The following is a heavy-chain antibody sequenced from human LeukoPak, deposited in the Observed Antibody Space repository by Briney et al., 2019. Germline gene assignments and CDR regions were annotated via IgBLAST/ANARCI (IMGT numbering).Heavy chain of an antibody. Sequence: NAGGSLRLSCAASGFTFSDYYMSWIRQAPGKGLEWVSYISSSGSTIYYADSVKGRFTISRDNAKNSLYLQMNSLRAEDTAVYYCARERYYDFWSGPGAFDYWGQGTLVTVSS. J-gene: IGHJ4*02. CDR2: ISSSGSTI. D-gene: IGHD3-3*01. V-gene: IGHV3-11*04. CDR1: GFTFSDYY. CDR3: ARERYYDFWSGPGAFDY.